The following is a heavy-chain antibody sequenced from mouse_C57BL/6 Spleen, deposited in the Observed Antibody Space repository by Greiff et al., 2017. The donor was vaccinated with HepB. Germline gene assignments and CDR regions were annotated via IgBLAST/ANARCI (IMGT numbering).Heavy chain of an antibody. CDR3: ARAGLTTVVAPYWYFDV. Sequence: VHVKQSGPELVKPGASVKIPCKASGYTFTDYNMDWVKQSHGKSLEWIGDINPNNGGTIYNQKFKGKATLTVDKSSSTAYMELLSLTSEDTAVYYCARAGLTTVVAPYWYFDVWGTGTTVTVSS. V-gene: IGHV1-18*01. D-gene: IGHD1-1*01. J-gene: IGHJ1*03. CDR1: GYTFTDYN. CDR2: INPNNGGT.